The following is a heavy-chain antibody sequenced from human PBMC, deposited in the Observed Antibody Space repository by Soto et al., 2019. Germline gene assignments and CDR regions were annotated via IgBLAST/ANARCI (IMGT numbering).Heavy chain of an antibody. CDR2: IIPIFGTA. CDR1: GGTFSSYA. D-gene: IGHD3-10*01. J-gene: IGHJ6*02. V-gene: IGHV1-69*13. Sequence: SVKVSCKASGGTFSSYAISWVRQAPGQGLEWMGGIIPIFGTANYAQKFQGRVTITADESTSTAYMELSSLRSEDTAVYYCARAHRNRGSGSYYSRNYYYGMDVWGQGTTVTVSS. CDR3: ARAHRNRGSGSYYSRNYYYGMDV.